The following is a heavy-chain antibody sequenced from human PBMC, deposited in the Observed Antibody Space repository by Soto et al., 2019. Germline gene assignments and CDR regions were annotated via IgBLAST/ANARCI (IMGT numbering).Heavy chain of an antibody. Sequence: QLQLQESGPGLVKPSETLSLTCTVSGGSISSSSYYWGWIRQPPGKGLEWIGSIYYSGSTYYNPSLKSRVSISVDTSNNQFSLKLSSVTAADTAVYYCARQPRVTMIVDYWGQGTLVTVSS. CDR3: ARQPRVTMIVDY. CDR1: GGSISSSSYY. CDR2: IYYSGST. V-gene: IGHV4-39*01. J-gene: IGHJ4*02. D-gene: IGHD3-22*01.